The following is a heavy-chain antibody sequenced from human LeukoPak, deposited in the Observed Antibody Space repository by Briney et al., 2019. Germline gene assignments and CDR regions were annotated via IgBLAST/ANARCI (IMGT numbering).Heavy chain of an antibody. J-gene: IGHJ4*02. CDR3: ARSILRWGYYFDY. CDR1: GGSVSSYY. D-gene: IGHD4-23*01. V-gene: IGHV4-4*07. Sequence: SETLSLTCTVSGGSVSSYYWSWIRQPAGKGLEWIGRLDINGNTNYNPSLKSRVTMSVDTSKNQFSLKLSSVTAADTAVYYCARSILRWGYYFDYWGQGTLVTVSS. CDR2: LDINGNT.